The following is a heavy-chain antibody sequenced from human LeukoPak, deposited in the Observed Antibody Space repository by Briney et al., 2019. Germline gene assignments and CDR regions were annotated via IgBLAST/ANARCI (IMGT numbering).Heavy chain of an antibody. D-gene: IGHD2-15*01. J-gene: IGHJ4*02. CDR3: AGSSSDSDY. V-gene: IGHV4-59*01. Sequence: SETLSLTCTVSGGSISSYYWSRIRQPPGKGLEWIGYIYYSGSTNYNPSLKSRVTISVDTSKNQFSLELSSVTAADTAVYYCAGSSSDSDYWGQGTLVTVSS. CDR2: IYYSGST. CDR1: GGSISSYY.